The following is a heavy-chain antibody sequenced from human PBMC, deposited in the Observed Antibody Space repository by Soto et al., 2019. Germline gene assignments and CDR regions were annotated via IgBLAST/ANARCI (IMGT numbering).Heavy chain of an antibody. Sequence: LSLTCAVSGGSISSGGYSWSWIRQPPGKGLEWIGYIYHSGSTYYNPSLKSRVTISVDRSKNQFSLKLSSVTAADTAVYYCARDHQSYYGMDVWGQGTTVTVSS. CDR3: ARDHQSYYGMDV. V-gene: IGHV4-30-2*01. CDR2: IYHSGST. CDR1: GGSISSGGYS. J-gene: IGHJ6*02.